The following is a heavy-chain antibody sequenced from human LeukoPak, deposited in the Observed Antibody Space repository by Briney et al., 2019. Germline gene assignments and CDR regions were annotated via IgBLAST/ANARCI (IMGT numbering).Heavy chain of an antibody. J-gene: IGHJ4*02. V-gene: IGHV3-7*01. CDR1: GFRFSNYW. CDR2: INPEGSQN. Sequence: GSLRLSCAASGFRFSNYWMNWVRQAPEKGLEWVANINPEGSQNRYVDSVNGRFTVSRDNARNSLYLDMDSPTADDSAIYYCAAWGESSSNYWGQGILVTVSS. D-gene: IGHD3-16*01. CDR3: AAWGESSSNY.